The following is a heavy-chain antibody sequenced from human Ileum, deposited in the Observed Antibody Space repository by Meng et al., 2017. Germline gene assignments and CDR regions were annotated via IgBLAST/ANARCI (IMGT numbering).Heavy chain of an antibody. V-gene: IGHV6-1*01. D-gene: IGHD7-27*01. CDR1: GDSVSSDTGA. CDR2: TYYRSRWYN. CDR3: AGKDWGEGLDF. J-gene: IGHJ4*02. Sequence: HVQLQQSGPGLVKPSQTLSLTCAISGDSVSSDTGAWNWIRQSPSRGLEWQGRTYYRSRWYNNYAVSVKSRITINPDTSKNQFSLQLNSVTPDDTAVYYCAGKDWGEGLDFWDQGTLVTVSS.